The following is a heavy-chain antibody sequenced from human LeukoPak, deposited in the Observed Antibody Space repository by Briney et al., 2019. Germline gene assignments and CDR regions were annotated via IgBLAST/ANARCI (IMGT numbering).Heavy chain of an antibody. J-gene: IGHJ4*02. CDR3: ARDLPAGMAARPPYQLDY. CDR2: ISVYNGDT. CDR1: DYTFTTYG. Sequence: ASVKVSCKASDYTFTTYGITWVRQVPGQGREWLGWISVYNGDTKYAQNFQGRVTLTTDTSTSTVYMELRSLKSDDTAVYYCARDLPAGMAARPPYQLDYWGQGTRATVSS. V-gene: IGHV1-18*01. D-gene: IGHD6-6*01.